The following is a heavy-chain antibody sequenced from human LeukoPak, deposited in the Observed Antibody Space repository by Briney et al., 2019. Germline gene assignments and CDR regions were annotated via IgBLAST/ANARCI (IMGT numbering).Heavy chain of an antibody. Sequence: ASVKVSCKASGGTFSSYAISWVRQAPGQGLEWMGRIIPILGIANYAQKFQGRVTITADKSTSTAYMELSSLRSEDTAVYYCARVPPPGCGDYLEYWGQGTLVTVSS. CDR2: IIPILGIA. CDR1: GGTFSSYA. V-gene: IGHV1-69*04. CDR3: ARVPPPGCGDYLEY. D-gene: IGHD2-15*01. J-gene: IGHJ4*02.